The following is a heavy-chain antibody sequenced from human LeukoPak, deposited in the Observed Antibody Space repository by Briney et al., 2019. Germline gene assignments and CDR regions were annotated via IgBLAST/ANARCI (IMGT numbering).Heavy chain of an antibody. D-gene: IGHD3-22*01. Sequence: SQTLSLTCTVSGGSISSGGYYWSWIRQHPGKGLEWIGYIYYSGSTYYNPSLKSRVTISVDTSKNQFSLKLSSVTAADTAVYYCARPSSGYRDAFDIWGQGTMVTVSS. J-gene: IGHJ3*02. CDR1: GGSISSGGYY. V-gene: IGHV4-31*03. CDR2: IYYSGST. CDR3: ARPSSGYRDAFDI.